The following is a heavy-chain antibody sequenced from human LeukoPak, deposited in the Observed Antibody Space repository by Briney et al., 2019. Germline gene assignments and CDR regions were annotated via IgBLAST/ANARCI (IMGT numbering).Heavy chain of an antibody. CDR1: GGSISSGGYY. J-gene: IGHJ6*02. V-gene: IGHV4-31*03. Sequence: SQTLSLTCTVSGGSISSGGYYWSWIRQHPGKGLEWIGYIYYSGSTYYNPSLKSRVTISVDTSKNQFPLKLSSVTAADTAVYYCARAPFPPNYYYYGMDVWGQGTTVTVSS. CDR2: IYYSGST. CDR3: ARAPFPPNYYYYGMDV.